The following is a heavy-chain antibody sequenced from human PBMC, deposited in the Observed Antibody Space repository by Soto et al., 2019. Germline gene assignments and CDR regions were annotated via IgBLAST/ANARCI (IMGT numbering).Heavy chain of an antibody. V-gene: IGHV5-51*01. J-gene: IGHJ6*02. CDR3: ARKSYYYYGMDV. CDR2: IYPGDSDT. Sequence: GESLTISCKGSGYSFTSYWIGWVRQMPGKGLEWMGNIYPGDSDTRYSPTFQSQVTISVDKSKKQFSQKLSTVTAADTVVYYCARKSYYYYGMDVWGQGTTVTVSS. CDR1: GYSFTSYW.